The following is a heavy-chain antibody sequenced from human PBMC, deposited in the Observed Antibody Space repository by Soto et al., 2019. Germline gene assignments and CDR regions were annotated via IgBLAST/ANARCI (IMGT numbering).Heavy chain of an antibody. Sequence: GGSLRLSCAASGFTFSGYAMTWVRQAPGKGLEWVSSITGSGTSTYYADSVKGRFIISRDNSKNTVSLQMNSLRADDTAVYYCGKTPYFYYYAMDVWGQGTPVTVSS. CDR1: GFTFSGYA. J-gene: IGHJ6*02. CDR3: GKTPYFYYYAMDV. CDR2: ITGSGTST. V-gene: IGHV3-23*01.